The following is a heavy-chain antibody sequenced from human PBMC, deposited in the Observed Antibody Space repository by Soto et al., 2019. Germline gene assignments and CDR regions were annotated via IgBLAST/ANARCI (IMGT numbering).Heavy chain of an antibody. J-gene: IGHJ5*02. CDR3: ARGSTMIVVVITTREDWFDP. D-gene: IGHD3-22*01. V-gene: IGHV1-2*02. CDR1: GYTLTGYY. CDR2: INPNSGGT. Sequence: GASVKVSCKASGYTLTGYYMHWVRQAPGQGLEWMGWINPNSGGTNYAQKFQGRVTMTRDTSISTAYMELSRLRSYDTAVYYCARGSTMIVVVITTREDWFDPWGQGTLVTVSS.